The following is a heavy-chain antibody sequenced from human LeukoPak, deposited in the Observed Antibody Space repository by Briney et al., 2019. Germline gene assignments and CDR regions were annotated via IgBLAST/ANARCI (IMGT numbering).Heavy chain of an antibody. D-gene: IGHD6-19*01. V-gene: IGHV5-51*01. J-gene: IGHJ4*02. CDR2: IYPGDSDT. CDR3: ARTGYTSGWYVGSFDY. Sequence: GESLKISCKGSGYSFTSYWNGWVRQMPGKGLEWMGIIYPGDSDTKYSPSFQGQVTISADKSISTAYLQWSSLKASDTAMYYCARTGYTSGWYVGSFDYWGQGTLVTVSS. CDR1: GYSFTSYW.